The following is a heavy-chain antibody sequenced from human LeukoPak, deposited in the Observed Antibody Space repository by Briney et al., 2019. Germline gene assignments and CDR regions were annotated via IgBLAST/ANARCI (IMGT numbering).Heavy chain of an antibody. CDR1: RFTDSSNY. D-gene: IGHD6-13*01. Sequence: GGSLRLSCAASRFTDSSNYMSWVRQAPGKGLEWVSVIYSGGSTYYADSVKGRFTISRHNYKNTLYLQMDSLRAEDTAVYYWARESLGAAAGTVWGQGTLVTVSS. V-gene: IGHV3-53*04. CDR3: ARESLGAAAGTV. J-gene: IGHJ4*02. CDR2: IYSGGST.